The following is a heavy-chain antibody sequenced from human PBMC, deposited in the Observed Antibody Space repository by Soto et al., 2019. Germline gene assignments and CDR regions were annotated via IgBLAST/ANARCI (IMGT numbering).Heavy chain of an antibody. Sequence: GGSLRLSCAASGFTFSSYSMNWVRQAPGKGLEWVSSISSSSSYIYYADSVKGRFTISRDNAKNSLYLQMNSLRAEDTAVYYCARGGDFWSGYYPDYWGQGTLVTVSS. CDR3: ARGGDFWSGYYPDY. CDR1: GFTFSSYS. D-gene: IGHD3-3*01. J-gene: IGHJ4*02. V-gene: IGHV3-21*01. CDR2: ISSSSSYI.